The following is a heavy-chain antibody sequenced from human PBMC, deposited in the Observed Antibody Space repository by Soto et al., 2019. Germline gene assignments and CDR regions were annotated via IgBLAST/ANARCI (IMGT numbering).Heavy chain of an antibody. CDR1: GGSIRSYC. Sequence: SETLSLTWTVSGGSIRSYCWSWIRQPAGKPLEWIGRIYTSGSTNYNPSLKSRVTMSVDTSKNQFSLNLSSVTAADTAVYYCAREGASGFGMDVWGQGTTVTVSS. D-gene: IGHD1-26*01. V-gene: IGHV4-4*07. CDR2: IYTSGST. CDR3: AREGASGFGMDV. J-gene: IGHJ6*02.